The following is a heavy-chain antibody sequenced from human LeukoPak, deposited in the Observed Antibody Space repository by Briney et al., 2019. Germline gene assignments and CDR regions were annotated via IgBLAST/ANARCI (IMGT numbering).Heavy chain of an antibody. CDR3: ATGYIVTAGLMDV. CDR2: FEPKDGKT. Sequence: ASVKVSCKVSGYTLNELSMFWVRQAPGNGLEGRVSFEPKDGKTVYARKSKGRVTMTEATSTETDYMGLSSLGSEDTAVYYCATGYIVTAGLMDVWGQGTTVTVSS. CDR1: GYTLNELS. J-gene: IGHJ6*02. V-gene: IGHV1-24*01. D-gene: IGHD2/OR15-2a*01.